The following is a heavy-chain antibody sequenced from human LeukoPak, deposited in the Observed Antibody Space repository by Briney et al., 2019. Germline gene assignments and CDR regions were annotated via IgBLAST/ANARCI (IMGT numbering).Heavy chain of an antibody. J-gene: IGHJ4*02. D-gene: IGHD3-16*01. CDR3: AREFEGTASGAGY. CDR1: GFIFSRYS. CDR2: MSVGSGLI. V-gene: IGHV3-21*01. Sequence: GGSLRLSRAASGFIFSRYSMNWVRQAPGKGLEWVASMSVGSGLIYYAESVRGRFTVSRDNAKNSLYLQMKSLRADDTAVYYCAREFEGTASGAGYWGQGTLVTVSS.